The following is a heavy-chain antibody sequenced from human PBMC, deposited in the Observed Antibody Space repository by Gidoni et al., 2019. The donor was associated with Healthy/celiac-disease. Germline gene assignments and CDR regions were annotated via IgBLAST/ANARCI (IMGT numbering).Heavy chain of an antibody. J-gene: IGHJ5*02. V-gene: IGHV1-46*01. CDR3: ARGWGDIVVVPAAISDVLGWFDP. CDR2: INPSGGST. CDR1: GSTFTSYY. D-gene: IGHD2-2*01. Sequence: QVQLVQSGAEVKKPGASVKVSCKASGSTFTSYYLHWVRQAPVQGLEWMGIINPSGGSTSYAQKFQGRVTMTRDTSTSTVYMELSSLRSEDTAVYYCARGWGDIVVVPAAISDVLGWFDPWGQGTLVTVSS.